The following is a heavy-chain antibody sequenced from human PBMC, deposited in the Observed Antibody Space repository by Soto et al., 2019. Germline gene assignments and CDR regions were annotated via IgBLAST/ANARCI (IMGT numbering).Heavy chain of an antibody. Sequence: GGSLRLSCAASGFTFSSYGMHWVRQAPGKGLEWVAVISYDGSNKYYADSVKGRFTISRDNSKNALYLQMNSLRAEDTAVYYCAKDNGADPGYYYYGMDVWGQGTTVTVSS. V-gene: IGHV3-30*18. D-gene: IGHD2-8*01. CDR3: AKDNGADPGYYYYGMDV. J-gene: IGHJ6*02. CDR2: ISYDGSNK. CDR1: GFTFSSYG.